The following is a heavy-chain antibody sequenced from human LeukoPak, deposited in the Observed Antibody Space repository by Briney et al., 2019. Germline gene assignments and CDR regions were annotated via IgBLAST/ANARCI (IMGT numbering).Heavy chain of an antibody. CDR1: GFTFSSYW. CDR3: ARVESIAVAGTIDY. Sequence: GGSLRLSCAASGFTFSSYWMSWVRQAPGKGLEWVANIKQDGSEKYYVDSVKGRFTISRDNAKNSLYLRMNSLRAEDTAVYYCARVESIAVAGTIDYWGQGTLVTVSS. J-gene: IGHJ4*02. D-gene: IGHD6-19*01. CDR2: IKQDGSEK. V-gene: IGHV3-7*01.